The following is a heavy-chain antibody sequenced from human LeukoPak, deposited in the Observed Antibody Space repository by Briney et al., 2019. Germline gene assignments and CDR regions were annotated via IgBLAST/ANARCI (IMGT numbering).Heavy chain of an antibody. Sequence: GGSLRLSCAASGFTFSSYAMSWVRQAPGKGLEWVSAISGSGGSTYYADSVKGRFTISRDNAKNTLYLQMNSLRAEDTAVYYCARDRVEMATMDAFDIWGQGTMVTVSS. V-gene: IGHV3-23*01. J-gene: IGHJ3*02. CDR1: GFTFSSYA. D-gene: IGHD5-24*01. CDR3: ARDRVEMATMDAFDI. CDR2: ISGSGGST.